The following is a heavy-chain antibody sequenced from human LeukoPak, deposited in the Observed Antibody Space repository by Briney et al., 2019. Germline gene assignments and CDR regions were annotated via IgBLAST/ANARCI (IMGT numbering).Heavy chain of an antibody. J-gene: IGHJ4*02. V-gene: IGHV3-33*01. CDR1: GFTFRNYG. CDR2: IWYDGSTK. D-gene: IGHD6-19*01. CDR3: ASLRRDSSGWYYFDY. Sequence: GGSLRLSCAASGFTFRNYGMQGVCEARGKGLEWVAVIWYDGSTKYYADSVKGRFTISRDNSKNALFLQMNSLRAEDTAVYYCASLRRDSSGWYYFDYWGQGTLVTVSS.